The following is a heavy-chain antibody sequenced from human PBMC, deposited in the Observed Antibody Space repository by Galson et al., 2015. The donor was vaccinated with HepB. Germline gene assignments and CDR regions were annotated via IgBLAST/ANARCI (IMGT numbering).Heavy chain of an antibody. CDR2: INPSGGST. J-gene: IGHJ6*02. CDR3: AREFLGDFWSGYYRLYYYYGMDV. V-gene: IGHV1-46*01. D-gene: IGHD3-3*01. Sequence: SVKVSCKASGGTFSSYAISWVRQAPGQGLEWMGIINPSGGSTSYAQKFQGRVTMTRDTSTSTVYMELSSLRSEDTAVYYCAREFLGDFWSGYYRLYYYYGMDVWGQGTTVTVSS. CDR1: GGTFSSYA.